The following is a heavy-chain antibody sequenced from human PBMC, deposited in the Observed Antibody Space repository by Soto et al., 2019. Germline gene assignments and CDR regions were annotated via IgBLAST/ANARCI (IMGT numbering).Heavy chain of an antibody. D-gene: IGHD2-2*01. CDR3: ARDDGVPQRAFDI. Sequence: PSETLSLTCAVSGYSISSGYYWGWIRQPPGKGLEWIGSIYHSGSTYYNPSLKSRVTISVDTSKNQISLKLSSVTAADTAVYYCARDDGVPQRAFDIWGQGTMVTVSS. V-gene: IGHV4-38-2*02. CDR1: GYSISSGYY. J-gene: IGHJ3*02. CDR2: IYHSGST.